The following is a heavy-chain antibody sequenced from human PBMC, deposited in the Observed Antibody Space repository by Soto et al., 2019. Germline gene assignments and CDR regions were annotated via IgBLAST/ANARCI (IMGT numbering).Heavy chain of an antibody. Sequence: QVQLVESGGGVVQPGRSLRLSCAASGFTFSSYGMHWVRQAPGKGLEWVAVIWYDGSNKYYADSVKGRFTIPRDNSKNTLYLQMNSLRAEDTAVYYCARGTEGYNWFDPWGQGNLATVSS. CDR3: ARGTEGYNWFDP. V-gene: IGHV3-33*01. CDR2: IWYDGSNK. J-gene: IGHJ5*02. CDR1: GFTFSSYG.